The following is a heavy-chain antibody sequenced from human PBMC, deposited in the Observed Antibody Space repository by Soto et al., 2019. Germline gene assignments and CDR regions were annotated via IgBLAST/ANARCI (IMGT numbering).Heavy chain of an antibody. CDR2: VHNTGNT. CDR3: ASAYYYGSGSHPYFYYGMDV. CDR1: GGSISDYF. J-gene: IGHJ6*02. D-gene: IGHD3-10*01. Sequence: SETLSLTCTVSGGSISDYFWSWIRQPPGKGLDWVGYVHNTGNTKYNPSLKSRVTISVDTSKRQFSLKLSSVTAADAAVYYCASAYYYGSGSHPYFYYGMDVWGQGTTVTVSS. V-gene: IGHV4-59*01.